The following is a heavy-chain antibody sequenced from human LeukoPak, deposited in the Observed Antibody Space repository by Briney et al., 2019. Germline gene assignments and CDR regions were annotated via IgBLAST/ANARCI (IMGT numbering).Heavy chain of an antibody. CDR1: GGSISSYY. Sequence: SETLSLTCTVSGGSISSYYWSWIRQPPAKGLEWIGYIYYSGSTNYNPSLKSRVTISVDTSKNQFSLKLSSATAADTAVYYCARHGLAAAGPWNWFDPWGQGTLVAVSS. CDR3: ARHGLAAAGPWNWFDP. J-gene: IGHJ5*02. V-gene: IGHV4-59*01. D-gene: IGHD6-13*01. CDR2: IYYSGST.